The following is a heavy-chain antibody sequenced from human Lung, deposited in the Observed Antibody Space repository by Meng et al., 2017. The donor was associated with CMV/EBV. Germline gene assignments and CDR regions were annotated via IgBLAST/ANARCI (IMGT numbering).Heavy chain of an antibody. CDR2: INPKSGGT. J-gene: IGHJ4*03. CDR3: TSAPGDY. CDR1: GYTFIDYY. Sequence: QVRLVQSGAEVKKPGASVKVSCKASGYTFIDYYMHWVRQAPGQGLEWVGWINPKSGGTHYAQSLQGRVTITRDTSINTVYVEISSLKSDDTAVYYCTSAPGDYWGQGTLVTVSS. V-gene: IGHV1-2*02. D-gene: IGHD1-14*01.